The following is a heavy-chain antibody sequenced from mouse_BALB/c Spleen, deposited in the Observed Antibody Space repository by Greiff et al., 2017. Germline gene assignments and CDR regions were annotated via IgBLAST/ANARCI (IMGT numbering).Heavy chain of an antibody. CDR1: GDSITSGY. J-gene: IGHJ4*01. Sequence: EVKLQESGPSLVKPSQSLSLSCSVTGDSITSGYWHWIRKFPGNKLEYMGYISYSGSTNYNPSLKSRDSITRDTAKNPYYLQLNAVTTEDTATYYGAGYDYDVGALDYWGQGTSVTVSS. D-gene: IGHD2-4*01. V-gene: IGHV3-8*02. CDR2: ISYSGST. CDR3: AGYDYDVGALDY.